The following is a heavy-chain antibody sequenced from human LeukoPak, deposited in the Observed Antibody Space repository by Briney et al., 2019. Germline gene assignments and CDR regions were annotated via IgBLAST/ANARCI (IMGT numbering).Heavy chain of an antibody. CDR1: GVSINSHY. J-gene: IGHJ4*02. V-gene: IGHV4-4*09. CDR2: IYGSGRT. Sequence: SETLSLTCTVSGVSINSHYLNWVRQPPGKGLEWVGYIYGSGRTNYNPSSTSRVTMTVDTSKSKFSLNLNSLTAADTAVYYCVVSPNQDFFDYWGEGPLVTVSS. CDR3: VVSPNQDFFDY.